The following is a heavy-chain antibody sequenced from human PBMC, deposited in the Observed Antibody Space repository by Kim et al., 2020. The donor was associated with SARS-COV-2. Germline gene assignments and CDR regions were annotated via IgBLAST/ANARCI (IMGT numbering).Heavy chain of an antibody. CDR2: INHSGST. CDR1: GGSFSGYY. D-gene: IGHD3-10*01. V-gene: IGHV4-34*01. CDR3: ARGGWFGWKI. Sequence: SETLSLTCAVYGGSFSGYYWSWIRQPPGKGLEWIGEINHSGSTNYNPSLKSRVTISVDTSKNQFSLKLSSVTAADTAVYYCARGGWFGWKIWGQGTLVTVSS. J-gene: IGHJ4*02.